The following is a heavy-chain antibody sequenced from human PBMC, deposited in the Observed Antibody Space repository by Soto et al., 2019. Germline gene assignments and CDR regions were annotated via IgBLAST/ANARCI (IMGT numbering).Heavy chain of an antibody. CDR2: IKEDGSGK. Sequence: PGGSLRLSCTASGFTFSSYWMSGVRQAPGKGLGWVANIKEDGSGKYYVDSVKGRFSISRDNARNSLYLQMKSLRAEDTAVYYCAKSSRITLVRGVTDYWGQGTLVTVSS. CDR1: GFTFSSYW. J-gene: IGHJ4*02. D-gene: IGHD3-10*01. V-gene: IGHV3-7*03. CDR3: AKSSRITLVRGVTDY.